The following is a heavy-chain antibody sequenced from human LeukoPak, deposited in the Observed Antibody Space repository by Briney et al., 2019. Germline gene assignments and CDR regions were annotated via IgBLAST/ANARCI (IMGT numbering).Heavy chain of an antibody. Sequence: ASVKVSCKASGGTFSSYAISWVRQAPGQGLEWMGRIIPILGIANYAQKFQGRVTITADKSTSTAYMELSSLRSEDTAVYYCARDFEEGSIDYWGQGTLVTVSS. CDR3: ARDFEEGSIDY. V-gene: IGHV1-69*04. CDR1: GGTFSSYA. CDR2: IIPILGIA. J-gene: IGHJ4*02.